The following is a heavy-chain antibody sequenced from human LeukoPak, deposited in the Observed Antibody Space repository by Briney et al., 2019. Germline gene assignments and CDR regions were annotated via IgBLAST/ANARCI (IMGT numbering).Heavy chain of an antibody. CDR2: INHSGST. J-gene: IGHJ3*02. D-gene: IGHD5-12*01. CDR3: ARSYEGAFDI. CDR1: GGSFSGYY. V-gene: IGHV4-34*01. Sequence: SETLSLTCAVYGGSFSGYYWSWIRQPPGKGLEWIGEINHSGSTNYNPSLKSRVTISVDTSKNQFSLKLSSVTAADTAVYYCARSYEGAFDIWGQGAMITVSS.